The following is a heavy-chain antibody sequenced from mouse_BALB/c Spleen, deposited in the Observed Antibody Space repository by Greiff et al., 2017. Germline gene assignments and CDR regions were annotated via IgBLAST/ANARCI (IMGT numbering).Heavy chain of an antibody. Sequence: VKLMESGPGLVAPSQSLSITCTVSGFSLTDYGVSWIRQPPGKGLEWLGVIWGGGSTYYNSALKSSLSISKNNSKSKVFLKMNSLQTDDTAMYYCAKHMDPPDAMDYWGQGTSVTVSS. CDR1: GFSLTDYG. D-gene: IGHD1-1*02. J-gene: IGHJ4*01. V-gene: IGHV2-6-5*01. CDR2: IWGGGST. CDR3: AKHMDPPDAMDY.